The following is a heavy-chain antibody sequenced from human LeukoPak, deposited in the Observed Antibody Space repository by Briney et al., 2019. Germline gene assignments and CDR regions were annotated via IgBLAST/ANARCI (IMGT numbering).Heavy chain of an antibody. J-gene: IGHJ6*02. CDR2: INPNSGAT. D-gene: IGHD2/OR15-2a*01. Sequence: GAPVKVSCKASGYTFTAYYMHWVRQAPGQGLEWMGWINPNSGATNYAQNFQGRVTMTADTSISTAYLDLSRLRSDASAVYYCARDPIVQAGYYYGMDVWGQGTTVTVSS. V-gene: IGHV1-2*02. CDR1: GYTFTAYY. CDR3: ARDPIVQAGYYYGMDV.